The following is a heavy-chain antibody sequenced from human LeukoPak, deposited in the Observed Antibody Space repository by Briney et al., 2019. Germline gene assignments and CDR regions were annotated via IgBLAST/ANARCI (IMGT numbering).Heavy chain of an antibody. Sequence: GGSLRLSCAASGFTFSSYSMNWVRQAPGKGLEWVSYISSSSTIYYADSVKGRFTISRDNAKNSLYLQMNSLRDEDTAVYYCARDHLKGRVVPAAMDYWGQGTLVTVSS. V-gene: IGHV3-48*02. CDR1: GFTFSSYS. CDR3: ARDHLKGRVVPAAMDY. J-gene: IGHJ4*02. CDR2: ISSSSTI. D-gene: IGHD2-2*01.